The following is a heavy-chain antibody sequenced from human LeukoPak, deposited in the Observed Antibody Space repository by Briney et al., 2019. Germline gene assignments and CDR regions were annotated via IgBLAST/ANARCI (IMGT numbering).Heavy chain of an antibody. CDR2: INHSGST. Sequence: SETLSLTCTVSGGSISSYYWSWIRQPPGKGLEWIGEINHSGSTNYNPSLKSRVTISVDTSKNQFSLKLSSVTAADTAVYYCARGPSETRLEMSYDYWGQGTLVTVSS. D-gene: IGHD5-24*01. J-gene: IGHJ4*02. V-gene: IGHV4-34*01. CDR1: GGSISSYY. CDR3: ARGPSETRLEMSYDY.